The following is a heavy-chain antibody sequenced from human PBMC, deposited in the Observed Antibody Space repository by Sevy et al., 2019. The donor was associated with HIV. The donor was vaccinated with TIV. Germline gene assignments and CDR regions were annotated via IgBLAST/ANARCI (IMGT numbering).Heavy chain of an antibody. CDR3: ARGPLAWIQLWLGIDY. D-gene: IGHD5-18*01. Sequence: ASVKVSCKASGGTFSSYAISWVRQAPGQGLEWMGGIIPIFGTANYAQKFQGRVTITADESTSTAYMELSSLRAEDTAVYYCARGPLAWIQLWLGIDYWGQGTLVTVSS. J-gene: IGHJ4*02. CDR1: GGTFSSYA. CDR2: IIPIFGTA. V-gene: IGHV1-69*13.